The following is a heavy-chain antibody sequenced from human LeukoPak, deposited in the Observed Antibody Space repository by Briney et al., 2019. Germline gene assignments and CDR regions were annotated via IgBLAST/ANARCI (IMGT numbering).Heavy chain of an antibody. CDR2: VGDGEAT. J-gene: IGHJ5*02. D-gene: IGHD3-10*01. V-gene: IGHV4-34*01. CDR1: GGSLHNHF. CDR3: ARGGRQWYGERRNWFDP. Sequence: SETLSLTCAVYGGSLHNHFWSWIRLSPGKGLEWIGEVGDGEATNFNPSLKTRVAISTDRPKNQVSLKLKSVTDADTAIYYCARGGRQWYGERRNWFDPWGQGTQVTVSS.